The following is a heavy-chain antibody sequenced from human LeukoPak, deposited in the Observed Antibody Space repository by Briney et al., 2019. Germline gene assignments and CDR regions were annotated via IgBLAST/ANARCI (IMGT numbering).Heavy chain of an antibody. Sequence: PGGSLRLSCAASGFTFSDYYMSWIRQAPGKGLEWVSYISSSGSTIYYADSVKGRFTISRDNAKNSLYLQMNSLRAEDTAVYYCAKSIEGLSLGAFDIWGQGTMVTVSS. CDR3: AKSIEGLSLGAFDI. J-gene: IGHJ3*02. V-gene: IGHV3-11*04. D-gene: IGHD6-6*01. CDR2: ISSSGSTI. CDR1: GFTFSDYY.